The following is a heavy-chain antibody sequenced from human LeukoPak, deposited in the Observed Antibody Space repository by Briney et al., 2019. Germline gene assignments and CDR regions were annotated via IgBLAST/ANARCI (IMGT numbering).Heavy chain of an antibody. CDR2: IIPIFGTA. Sequence: GASVKVSCKASGGTFSSYAISWVRQAPGQGLEWMGGIIPIFGTANYAQKFQGRVTITTDESTSTAYMELSSLRSEDTAVYYCASQSISGYSSSFGLLDPWGQGTLVTVSS. CDR3: ASQSISGYSSSFGLLDP. D-gene: IGHD6-6*01. V-gene: IGHV1-69*05. J-gene: IGHJ5*02. CDR1: GGTFSSYA.